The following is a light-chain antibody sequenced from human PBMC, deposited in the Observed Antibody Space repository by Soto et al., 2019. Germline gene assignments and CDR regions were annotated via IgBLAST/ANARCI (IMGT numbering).Light chain of an antibody. J-gene: IGKJ5*01. Sequence: EIVLKQSPGTLSLSPGERATLSCRASQSVSSSYLAWYQQKPGQAPRLLIYGASSRATGIPDRFSGSGSGTDFTLTISSLEPEDSAVYYCQQYNNWPPITFGQGTRLENK. CDR2: GAS. V-gene: IGKV3-20*01. CDR1: QSVSSSY. CDR3: QQYNNWPPIT.